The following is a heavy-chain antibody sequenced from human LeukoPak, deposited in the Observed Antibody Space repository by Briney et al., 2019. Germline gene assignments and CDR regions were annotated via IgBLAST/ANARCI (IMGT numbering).Heavy chain of an antibody. CDR1: GFTFSSYG. Sequence: GRSLRLSCAASGFTFSSYGMHWVRQAPGKGLEWVAVIWYDGSNKYYADSVKGRFTISRDNSKNTLYLQMNSLRAEDTAVYYCARQATYYYDSSGYYYEKGGFDYWGQGTLVTVSS. CDR3: ARQATYYYDSSGYYYEKGGFDY. V-gene: IGHV3-33*01. D-gene: IGHD3-22*01. J-gene: IGHJ4*02. CDR2: IWYDGSNK.